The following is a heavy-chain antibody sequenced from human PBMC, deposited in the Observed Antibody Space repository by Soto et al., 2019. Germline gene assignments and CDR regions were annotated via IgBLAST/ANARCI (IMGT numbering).Heavy chain of an antibody. CDR1: GFTFSSYV. Sequence: GGSLRLSCAASGFTFSSYVMHWGRQAPGKGLEWVAVIWYDGSNKYYADSVNGRFTISRDNSKNTLYLQMNSLRAEDTAVYYCASNSGYDKAFDIWGQGTMVTVSS. D-gene: IGHD5-12*01. J-gene: IGHJ3*02. V-gene: IGHV3-33*01. CDR3: ASNSGYDKAFDI. CDR2: IWYDGSNK.